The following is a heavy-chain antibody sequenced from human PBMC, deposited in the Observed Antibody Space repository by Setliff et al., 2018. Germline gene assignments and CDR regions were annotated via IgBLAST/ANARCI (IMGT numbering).Heavy chain of an antibody. CDR3: ARGSRFGTIVYRGDYYLDV. J-gene: IGHJ6*03. CDR1: GYTFSTYA. CDR2: INTNTGNP. D-gene: IGHD3-10*01. Sequence: ASVKVSCKGSGYTFSTYAIIWMRQAPGQGLEWMGWINTNTGNPSYAQGFTGRFVFSLDTSVSTAYLQISSLKAEDTAIYYCARGSRFGTIVYRGDYYLDVWGKGTRSPSP. V-gene: IGHV7-4-1*02.